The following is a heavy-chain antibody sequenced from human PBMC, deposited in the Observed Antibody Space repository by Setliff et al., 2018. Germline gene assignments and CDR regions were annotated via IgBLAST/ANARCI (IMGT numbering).Heavy chain of an antibody. J-gene: IGHJ4*02. V-gene: IGHV4-4*07. CDR2: IFGSGST. CDR1: RGSINSHY. CDR3: ARDRGSNNSPEDFDY. Sequence: LSLTCTVSRGSINSHYWSWIRQPAGKGLEWIGRIFGSGSTNYNPSLKSRVTLSIDTSKNQFFLKVRSVTAADTAVYYCARDRGSNNSPEDFDYWGLGTLVTVS. D-gene: IGHD1-1*01.